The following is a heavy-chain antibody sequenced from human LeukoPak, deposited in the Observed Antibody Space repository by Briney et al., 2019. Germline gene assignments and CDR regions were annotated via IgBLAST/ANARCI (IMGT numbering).Heavy chain of an antibody. J-gene: IGHJ3*01. D-gene: IGHD6-19*01. CDR3: ARFGQQWRVIDGFDV. CDR1: GFTFDNYG. V-gene: IGHV3-20*04. CDR2: INWSGGRT. Sequence: GGSLRLSCAASGFTFDNYGMNWVRQAPGKGLEWVSGINWSGGRTGYGDSAKGRFTISRDNAKNSLYLQMNSLRAEDTAVYYCARFGQQWRVIDGFDVWGQGTMVTVST.